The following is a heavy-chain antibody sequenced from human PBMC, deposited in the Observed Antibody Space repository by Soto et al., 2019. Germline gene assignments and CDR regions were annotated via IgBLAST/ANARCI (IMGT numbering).Heavy chain of an antibody. CDR2: IFHSGST. V-gene: IGHV4-31*03. Sequence: PSETLSLTCSVSRAFINSGGFYYSWIRQPPGKGLEWLGYIFHSGSTLYNPSLRGRLTLSADTSRNQLSLYLTSVTAADTAVYNCVRGGIAGHWFDPWGQGILVTVPS. D-gene: IGHD2-15*01. J-gene: IGHJ5*02. CDR3: VRGGIAGHWFDP. CDR1: RAFINSGGFY.